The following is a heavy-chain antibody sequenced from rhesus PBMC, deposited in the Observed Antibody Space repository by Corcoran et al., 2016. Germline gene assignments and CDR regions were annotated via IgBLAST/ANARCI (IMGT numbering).Heavy chain of an antibody. Sequence: QVQLVQSGAEVKKPGSSVTVSCWPHGYTFTDYYITWERPAPGQGLEWMGEINTKTGGADFAQKFQGRIIMTRDTSTSTADMKLTSLTSEDTAIYYCIRGGYGTVVDYWGQGVLVTVSS. CDR1: GYTFTDYY. CDR2: INTKTGGA. CDR3: IRGGYGTVVDY. D-gene: IGHD4-29*01. J-gene: IGHJ4*01. V-gene: IGHV1-138*01.